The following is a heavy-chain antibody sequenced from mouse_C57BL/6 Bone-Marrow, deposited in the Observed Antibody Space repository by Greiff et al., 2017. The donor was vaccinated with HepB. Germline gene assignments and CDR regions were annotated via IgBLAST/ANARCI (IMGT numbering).Heavy chain of an antibody. CDR3: ALCTVWFAY. V-gene: IGHV3-1*01. J-gene: IGHJ3*01. CDR1: GYSITSGYA. CDR2: ISYSGST. D-gene: IGHD1-1*01. Sequence: EVQLQQSGPGMVKPSQSLSLTCTVAGYSITSGYAWHWIRHFPGNKLEWMGYISYSGSTNYNPSLKSRISLTHDTSKNHFFLKLNSVTTEDTATYYCALCTVWFAYWGQGTLVTVSA.